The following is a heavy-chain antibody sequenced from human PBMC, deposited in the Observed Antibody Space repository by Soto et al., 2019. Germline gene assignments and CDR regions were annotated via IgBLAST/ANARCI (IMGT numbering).Heavy chain of an antibody. Sequence: GGSLRLSCAASGFTFSNYAMSWVRQTPGKGLEWVSAISGSGDSTYYADSVKGRFTISRDNSRNTLYLQMSTLRAEDTAVYFCAKDLPGSWFGEFDYWGQGTLVTVSS. D-gene: IGHD3-10*01. V-gene: IGHV3-23*01. CDR3: AKDLPGSWFGEFDY. J-gene: IGHJ4*02. CDR1: GFTFSNYA. CDR2: ISGSGDST.